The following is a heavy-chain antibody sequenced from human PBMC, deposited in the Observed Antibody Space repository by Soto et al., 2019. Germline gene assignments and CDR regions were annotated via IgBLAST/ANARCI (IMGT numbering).Heavy chain of an antibody. D-gene: IGHD2-2*01. CDR3: ARDIGSYAYAEGY. J-gene: IGHJ4*02. Sequence: SETLSLTCSVSGGSINSYWWSWIRQPAGKGLEWIGRVYSSGTTDYNPSLNSRATMSVETSKNQLSLKLTSVTAADTAVYYCARDIGSYAYAEGYWGQGIQVTVSS. CDR2: VYSSGTT. CDR1: GGSINSYW. V-gene: IGHV4-4*07.